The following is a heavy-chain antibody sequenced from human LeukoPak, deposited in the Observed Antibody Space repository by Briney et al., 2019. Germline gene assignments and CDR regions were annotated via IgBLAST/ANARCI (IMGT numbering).Heavy chain of an antibody. V-gene: IGHV5-51*01. Sequence: GESLKNSCKGSGYKFSDYWIGWVRQMPGKGLEWMGIIFPLDFSVRYSPSFQGAITISADKSLSTAFLQWSSLEASDSAIYYCARFSGPSLERNWFDPWGQGTLVTVSS. CDR2: IFPLDFSV. J-gene: IGHJ5*02. CDR3: ARFSGPSLERNWFDP. D-gene: IGHD3-10*01. CDR1: GYKFSDYW.